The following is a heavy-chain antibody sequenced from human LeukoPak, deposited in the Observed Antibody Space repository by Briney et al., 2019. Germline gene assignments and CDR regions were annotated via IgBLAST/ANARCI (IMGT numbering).Heavy chain of an antibody. CDR2: IWYDGSNK. Sequence: PGGSLRLSCAASGFTFSSNGMHWVRQAPGKGLEWVAVIWYDGSNKYYADSVKGRFTISRDNSKNTLYLQMNSLRAEDTAVYYCAKDDGSGYYLDAFDIWGQGTMVTVSS. D-gene: IGHD3-22*01. V-gene: IGHV3-30*02. CDR1: GFTFSSNG. J-gene: IGHJ3*02. CDR3: AKDDGSGYYLDAFDI.